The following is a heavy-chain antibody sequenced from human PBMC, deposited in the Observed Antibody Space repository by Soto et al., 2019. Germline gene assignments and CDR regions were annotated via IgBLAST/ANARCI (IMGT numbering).Heavy chain of an antibody. D-gene: IGHD6-13*01. Sequence: EVQLLESGGGLVQPGGSLRLSCAASGFTFSSYAMHYVRQAPGKGLEWVSTLSGSGGSTYYADSVKGRFTISRDNSKNTLYLQMNSLRAEDTAVYSCTKNIGASGTNYYGMDVWGQGTTVTVSS. J-gene: IGHJ6*02. CDR1: GFTFSSYA. CDR2: LSGSGGST. CDR3: TKNIGASGTNYYGMDV. V-gene: IGHV3-23*01.